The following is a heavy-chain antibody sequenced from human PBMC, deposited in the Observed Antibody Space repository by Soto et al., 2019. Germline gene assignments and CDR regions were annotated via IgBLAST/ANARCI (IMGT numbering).Heavy chain of an antibody. Sequence: SETLSLTCAVYGGSFSGYYWSWIRQPPGKGLEWIGEINHSGSTNYNPSLKSRVTLSVDTSKNQFSLKLSSVTAADTAVYYCARPIRRAFFLHWGQGTRVTVPS. D-gene: IGHD3-3*01. CDR2: INHSGST. V-gene: IGHV4-34*01. CDR1: GGSFSGYY. J-gene: IGHJ1*01. CDR3: ARPIRRAFFLH.